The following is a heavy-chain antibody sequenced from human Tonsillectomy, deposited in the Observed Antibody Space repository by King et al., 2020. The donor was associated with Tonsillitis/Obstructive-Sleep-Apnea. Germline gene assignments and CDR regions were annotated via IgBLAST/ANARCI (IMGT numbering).Heavy chain of an antibody. CDR1: GFTFSSYG. Sequence: VQLVESGGGVVQPGRSLRLSCAASGFTFSSYGMHWVRQAPGKGLEWVAVIWYDGSNKYYEESVKGRFTISRDNSKNTLYLQMNSLRAEDTAVYYCASNSEYCSGGSCYWGYFDYWGQGTLVTVSS. CDR3: ASNSEYCSGGSCYWGYFDY. V-gene: IGHV3-33*01. D-gene: IGHD2-15*01. CDR2: IWYDGSNK. J-gene: IGHJ4*02.